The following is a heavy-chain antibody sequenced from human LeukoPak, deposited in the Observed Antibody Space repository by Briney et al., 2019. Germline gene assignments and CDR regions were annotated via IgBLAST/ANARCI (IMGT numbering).Heavy chain of an antibody. Sequence: GGSLRLSCAASGFTFSTYGMHWARQAPGKGLEWVAVISHDGSNKYYADSVKGRFTISRDNSKNTLYVQMNSLRAEDTAVYYCAKDRRGYCSGGSCYYNFDYWGQGTLVTVSS. J-gene: IGHJ4*02. CDR1: GFTFSTYG. V-gene: IGHV3-30*18. D-gene: IGHD2-15*01. CDR2: ISHDGSNK. CDR3: AKDRRGYCSGGSCYYNFDY.